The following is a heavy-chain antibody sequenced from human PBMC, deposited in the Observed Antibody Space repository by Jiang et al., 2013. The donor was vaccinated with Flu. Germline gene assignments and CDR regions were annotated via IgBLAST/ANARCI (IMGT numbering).Heavy chain of an antibody. CDR1: GGSISSSSYY. D-gene: IGHD3-3*01. CDR2: IYYSGST. Sequence: ALLKPSETLSLTCTVSGGSISSSSYYWGWIRQPPGKGLEWIGSIYYSGSTYYNSSLKSRVTISVDTSKNQFSLKLSSVTATDTAVYYCARLSANGFFGVVIISSYYFDYWGQGTLVTVSS. V-gene: IGHV4-39*01. CDR3: ARLSANGFFGVVIISSYYFDY. J-gene: IGHJ4*02.